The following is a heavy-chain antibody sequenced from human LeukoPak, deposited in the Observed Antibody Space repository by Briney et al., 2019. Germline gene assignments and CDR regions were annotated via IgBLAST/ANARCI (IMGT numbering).Heavy chain of an antibody. Sequence: SETLSLTCTVSGGSISSDYWSWIRQAPGKGLEWIGYIYYSGTTSYNPSLKSRVTISLDTSKNQFSLKLSSVTAADTPVYYCARGANWGSPDYWGQGTLVTVSS. CDR1: GGSISSDY. J-gene: IGHJ4*02. CDR3: ARGANWGSPDY. CDR2: IYYSGTT. V-gene: IGHV4-59*01. D-gene: IGHD7-27*01.